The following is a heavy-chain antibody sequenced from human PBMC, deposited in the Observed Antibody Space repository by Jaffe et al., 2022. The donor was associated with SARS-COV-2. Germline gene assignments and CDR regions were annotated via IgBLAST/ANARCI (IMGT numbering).Heavy chain of an antibody. CDR3: TRCYGLGSYPRASCYYFDY. D-gene: IGHD3-10*01. CDR1: GFTSSSYW. V-gene: IGHV3-7*01. J-gene: IGHJ4*02. CDR2: IKQAGSEK. Sequence: EVQLVESGGGLVQPGGSLRLSCAASGFTSSSYWMSWVRQAPGKGLEWVANIKQAGSEKYYVGSVKGRFTISTDNAKNSLYLQMNSLRAEDTAMYYCTRCYGLGSYPRASCYYFDYWGQGTLVTVSS.